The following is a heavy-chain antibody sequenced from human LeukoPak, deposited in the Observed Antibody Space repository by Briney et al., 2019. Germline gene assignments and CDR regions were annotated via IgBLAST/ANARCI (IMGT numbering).Heavy chain of an antibody. CDR3: ASGGYSYVGHFDY. Sequence: SETLSLTCTVPGDSTSGYYWSWIRQPAGKGLEWIGRMYTSGSANYNPSLKSRVTMSLDTSKKLFSLQMSSVTAADTAVYYCASGGYSYVGHFDYWGQGTPVTVSS. CDR2: MYTSGSA. D-gene: IGHD5-18*01. J-gene: IGHJ4*02. CDR1: GDSTSGYY. V-gene: IGHV4-4*07.